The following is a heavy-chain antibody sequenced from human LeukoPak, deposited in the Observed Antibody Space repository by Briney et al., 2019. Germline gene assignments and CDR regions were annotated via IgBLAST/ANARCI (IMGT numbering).Heavy chain of an antibody. J-gene: IGHJ4*02. D-gene: IGHD3-10*01. V-gene: IGHV1-24*01. CDR1: GYTLTELS. CDR2: FDPEDGET. Sequence: ASVKVSCKVSGYTLTELSMHWVRQAPGKGLEWMGGFDPEDGETIYAQKFQGSVTMTEDTSTDTAYMELSSLRSEDTAVYYCATDLAARGVIPAGYWGQGTLVTVSS. CDR3: ATDLAARGVIPAGY.